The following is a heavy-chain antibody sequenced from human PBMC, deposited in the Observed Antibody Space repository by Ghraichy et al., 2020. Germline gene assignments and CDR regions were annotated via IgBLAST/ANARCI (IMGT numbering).Heavy chain of an antibody. CDR2: IDYGGSEK. Sequence: LTCVASGFTFSSYWMSWVRQTPGKGLEWVANIDYGGSEKYYVDSVEGRFTISRDNSKNSLFLQMNSLRAEDTAMYYCARGGAVTGRFEYWCQGGLVAVSP. V-gene: IGHV3-7*01. CDR1: GFTFSSYW. CDR3: ARGGAVTGRFEY. J-gene: IGHJ4*02. D-gene: IGHD6-19*01.